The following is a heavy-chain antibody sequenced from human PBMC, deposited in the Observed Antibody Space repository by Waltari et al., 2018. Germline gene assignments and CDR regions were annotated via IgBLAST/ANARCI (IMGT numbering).Heavy chain of an antibody. CDR3: ARDSSQYSSSWSD. D-gene: IGHD6-13*01. V-gene: IGHV4-34*01. CDR2: INHSGST. CDR1: GGSFSGYY. Sequence: QVQLQQWGAGLLKPSETLSLTCAVYGGSFSGYYWSWIRQPPGKGLEWIGEINHSGSTNYNPALKSRVTISVDTSKNQFSLTLSSVTAADTAVYYCARDSSQYSSSWSDWGQGTLVTVSS. J-gene: IGHJ4*02.